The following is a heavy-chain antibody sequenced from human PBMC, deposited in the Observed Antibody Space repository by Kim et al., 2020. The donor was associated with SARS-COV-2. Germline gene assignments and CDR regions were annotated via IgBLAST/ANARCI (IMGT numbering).Heavy chain of an antibody. CDR1: GYSFTSYW. J-gene: IGHJ6*02. CDR2: IYPGDSDT. CDR3: ARQGIAVAGPDIGYYYYGMDV. D-gene: IGHD6-19*01. Sequence: GESLKISCKGSGYSFTSYWIGWVRQMPGKGLEWMGIIYPGDSDTRYSPSFQGQVTISADKSISTAYLQWSSLKASDTAMYYCARQGIAVAGPDIGYYYYGMDVWGQGTTVTVSS. V-gene: IGHV5-51*01.